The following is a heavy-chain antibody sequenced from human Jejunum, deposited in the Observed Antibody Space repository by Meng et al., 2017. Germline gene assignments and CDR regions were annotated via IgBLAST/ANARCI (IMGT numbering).Heavy chain of an antibody. CDR2: ISANNDNT. D-gene: IGHD3-22*01. Sequence: ASVKVSCKASGYTLSSFGITWVRQAPGQGLEWMGWISANNDNTNYAQKLQGRVTMTTDTSTSTAYMELRSLRFDDTAVYYCARSYYYDSSGSSYYDYWGQGTLVTVSS. CDR3: ARSYYYDSSGSSYYDY. J-gene: IGHJ4*02. CDR1: GYTLSSFG. V-gene: IGHV1-18*01.